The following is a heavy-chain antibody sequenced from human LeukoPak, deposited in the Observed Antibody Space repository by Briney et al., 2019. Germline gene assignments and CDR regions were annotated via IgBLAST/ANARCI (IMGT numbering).Heavy chain of an antibody. CDR3: ASDSYSPEYFQH. V-gene: IGHV3-66*01. D-gene: IGHD2-15*01. Sequence: GGSLRLSCAASGFSVSNNYMSWVRQAPGKGLEWVSVIYSGGSTFYADSVKGRFTISRDNSKNTLHLQMNSLRAEDTAVYYCASDSYSPEYFQHWGQGTLVTVSS. CDR2: IYSGGST. J-gene: IGHJ1*01. CDR1: GFSVSNNY.